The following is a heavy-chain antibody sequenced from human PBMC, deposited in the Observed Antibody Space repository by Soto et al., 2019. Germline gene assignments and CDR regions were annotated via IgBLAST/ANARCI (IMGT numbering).Heavy chain of an antibody. CDR2: ISAYNGNT. CDR1: VYRATIYE. J-gene: IGHJ4*02. Sequence: ASVEVASKASVYRATIYEVEGVRQAPGQRLEWMGWISAYNGNTNYAQKLQGRVTMTTDTSTSTAYMELRSLRSDDTAVYYCAREPNYFDYWGQGTLVTVSS. V-gene: IGHV1-18*01. CDR3: AREPNYFDY.